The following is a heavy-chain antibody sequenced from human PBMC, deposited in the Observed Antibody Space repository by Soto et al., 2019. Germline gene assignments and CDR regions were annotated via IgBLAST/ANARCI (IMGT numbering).Heavy chain of an antibody. CDR3: SRSNYYYDAMDC. J-gene: IGHJ6*02. CDR1: GLSFDDYA. V-gene: IGHV3-9*01. Sequence: TLRLSCTASGLSFDDYAMHWVRQAPGKGLELVSGISWNSATIGYADSVKGRFTISRDNAKSSLYLKMNSLRTEDTALYYCSRSNYYYDAMDCWGQGTTVIVSS. CDR2: ISWNSATI.